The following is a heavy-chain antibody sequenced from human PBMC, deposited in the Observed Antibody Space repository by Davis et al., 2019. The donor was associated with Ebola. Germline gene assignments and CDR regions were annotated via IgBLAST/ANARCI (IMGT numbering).Heavy chain of an antibody. J-gene: IGHJ2*01. CDR2: IIPILGIA. CDR3: ARDPMGFYWYFDV. CDR1: GGTFSSYA. V-gene: IGHV1-69*04. D-gene: IGHD3-10*01. Sequence: SVKVSCKASGGTFSSYAISWVRQAPGQGLEWMGRIIPILGIANYAQKFQGRVTITADKSTSTAYMELSSLRSEDTAVYYCARDPMGFYWYFDVWGRGTLVTVSS.